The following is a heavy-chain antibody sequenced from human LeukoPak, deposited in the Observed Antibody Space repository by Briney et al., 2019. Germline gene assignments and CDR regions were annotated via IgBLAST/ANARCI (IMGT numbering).Heavy chain of an antibody. Sequence: ASVKVSCKASGGTFSSYAISWVRQAPGQGLEWMGRIIPIFGTANYAQKFQGRVTITTDESTSTAYMELSSLRSEDTAVYYCARGSLGLYYYDSSGYVHFDYWGQGTLVPVSS. CDR1: GGTFSSYA. CDR2: IIPIFGTA. D-gene: IGHD3-22*01. V-gene: IGHV1-69*05. J-gene: IGHJ4*02. CDR3: ARGSLGLYYYDSSGYVHFDY.